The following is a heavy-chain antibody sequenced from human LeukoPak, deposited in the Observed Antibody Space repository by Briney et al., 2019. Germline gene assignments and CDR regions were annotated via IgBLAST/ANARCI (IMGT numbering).Heavy chain of an antibody. J-gene: IGHJ5*01. CDR1: GFTFSSYA. V-gene: IGHV3-23*01. CDR2: ISGSGGTT. Sequence: PGGSLRLSCVASGFTFSSYAMSWVRQAPGKGPEWVSDISGSGGTTYYAESVKGRFTISRDNSKNTLYPQMNSLRAEDTALYYCAKSWQYNWFDSWGQGTLVTVSS. D-gene: IGHD5-12*01. CDR3: AKSWQYNWFDS.